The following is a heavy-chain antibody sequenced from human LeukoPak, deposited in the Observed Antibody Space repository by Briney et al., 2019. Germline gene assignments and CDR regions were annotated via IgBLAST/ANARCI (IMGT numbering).Heavy chain of an antibody. Sequence: SETLSLTCTVSGGSISSYYWSWIRQPPGKGLEWIGYIYYSGSTNYNPSLRSRVTISVDTSKNQFSLKPSSVTAADTAVYYCASTAARYFDWLLYRPYYFDYWGQGALVTVSS. CDR3: ASTAARYFDWLLYRPYYFDY. V-gene: IGHV4-59*01. D-gene: IGHD3-9*01. J-gene: IGHJ4*02. CDR2: IYYSGST. CDR1: GGSISSYY.